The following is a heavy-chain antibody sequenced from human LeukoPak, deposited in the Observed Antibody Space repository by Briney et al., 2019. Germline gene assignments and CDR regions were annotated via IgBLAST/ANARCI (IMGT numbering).Heavy chain of an antibody. Sequence: SETPSLTCTVSGGSISSGDYYWSWIRQPPGKGLEWIGYIYYSGSTYYNPSLRSRVTISVDTSKNQFSLKLSSVTAADTAVYYCARVVVPPWYFDLWGRGTLVTVSS. J-gene: IGHJ2*01. CDR3: ARVVVPPWYFDL. V-gene: IGHV4-30-4*01. CDR1: GGSISSGDYY. CDR2: IYYSGST. D-gene: IGHD2-15*01.